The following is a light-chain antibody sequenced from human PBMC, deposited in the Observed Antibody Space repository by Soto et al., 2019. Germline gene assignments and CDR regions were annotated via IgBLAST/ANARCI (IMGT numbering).Light chain of an antibody. Sequence: EIVLTQSPGILSLSPGARDTLSCRASQTVAYTSLAWYQQRPGQAPRLLIYGTSTRATGTPDRFIGSGSGTAFPLTISRLEPEDFAVYYCQQYVTTPRTFGQGTKV. V-gene: IGKV3-20*01. J-gene: IGKJ1*01. CDR1: QTVAYTS. CDR3: QQYVTTPRT. CDR2: GTS.